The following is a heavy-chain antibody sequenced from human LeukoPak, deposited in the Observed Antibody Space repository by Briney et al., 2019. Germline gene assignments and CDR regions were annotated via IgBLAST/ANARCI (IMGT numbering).Heavy chain of an antibody. CDR1: GFTFSTYG. D-gene: IGHD2-15*01. J-gene: IGHJ6*02. CDR2: ISYDGSNK. CDR3: AKEQDCSGGNCHTGLLYGMDV. Sequence: GRSLRLSCAASGFTFSTYGMHWVRQAPGKGLDWVAFISYDGSNKYYADSVKGRFTISRDNSKNTLHMEMNSLRAEDTAVYYCAKEQDCSGGNCHTGLLYGMDVWGQGTTVTVSS. V-gene: IGHV3-30*18.